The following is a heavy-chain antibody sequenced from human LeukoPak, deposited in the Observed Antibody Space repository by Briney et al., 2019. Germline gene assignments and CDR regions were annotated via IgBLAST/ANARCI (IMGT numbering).Heavy chain of an antibody. CDR1: GFTFSDYY. V-gene: IGHV3-7*01. Sequence: GGSLRLSCAASGFTFSDYYMSWIRQAPGRGLEWVANIRDDGSEEYYGDSMRGRFTISRDNAENSVYLQMNSLRAEDTAAYYCAREVFGVVNWFDPWGQGTLVTVSS. D-gene: IGHD3-3*01. CDR3: AREVFGVVNWFDP. J-gene: IGHJ5*02. CDR2: IRDDGSEE.